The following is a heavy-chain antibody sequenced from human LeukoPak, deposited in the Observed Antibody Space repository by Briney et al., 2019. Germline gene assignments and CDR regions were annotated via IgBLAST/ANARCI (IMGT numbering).Heavy chain of an antibody. Sequence: ASVKVSCKASDYTFSLFGITWVRQAPGQGLEWMGWISAYNGNTNSAQKFQGRVTMTTDTSTSTAYMELRSLRSDDTAVYYCARSYTAEYFQHWGQGTLVTVSS. J-gene: IGHJ1*01. CDR2: ISAYNGNT. CDR1: DYTFSLFG. V-gene: IGHV1-18*01. D-gene: IGHD4-11*01. CDR3: ARSYTAEYFQH.